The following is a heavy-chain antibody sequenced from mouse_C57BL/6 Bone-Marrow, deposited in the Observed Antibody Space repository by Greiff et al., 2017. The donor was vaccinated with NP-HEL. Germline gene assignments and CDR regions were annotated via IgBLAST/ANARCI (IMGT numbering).Heavy chain of an antibody. CDR3: ARGGWLLEFAY. Sequence: QVQLQQSGAELARPGASVKLSCKASGYTFTSYGISWVKQRTGQGLEWIGEIYPRSGNTYYNEKFKGKATLTADKSSSTAYMELRSLTSEDSAVYFCARGGWLLEFAYWGQGTLVTVSA. D-gene: IGHD2-3*01. CDR2: IYPRSGNT. V-gene: IGHV1-81*01. J-gene: IGHJ3*01. CDR1: GYTFTSYG.